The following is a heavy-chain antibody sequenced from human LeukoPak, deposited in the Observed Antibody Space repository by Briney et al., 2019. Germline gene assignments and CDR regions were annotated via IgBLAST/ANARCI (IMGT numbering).Heavy chain of an antibody. V-gene: IGHV1-8*03. CDR2: MNPNSGNT. CDR3: ARGPQGQLGADY. D-gene: IGHD6-6*01. Sequence: ASVKVSCKASGYTFTSYGISWVRQAPGQGLEWMGWMNPNSGNTGYAQKFQGRVTITRNTSISTAYMELSSLRSEDTAVYYCARGPQGQLGADYWGQGTLVTVSS. J-gene: IGHJ4*02. CDR1: GYTFTSYG.